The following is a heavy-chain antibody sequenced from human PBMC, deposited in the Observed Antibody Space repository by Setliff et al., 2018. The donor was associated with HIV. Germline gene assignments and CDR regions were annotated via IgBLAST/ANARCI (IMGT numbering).Heavy chain of an antibody. CDR1: GYIPTALS. CDR3: VTGVVSALFDW. CDR2: FYPEDGTT. V-gene: IGHV1-24*01. D-gene: IGHD2-15*01. Sequence: ASVKVSCKVSGYIPTALSMHWVRQAPGKGLEWMGGFYPEDGTTIHAQNFQGRVTMTEATSSYTAYMELASLRSEDTAVYYCVTGVVSALFDWWGQGTLVTVSS. J-gene: IGHJ4*02.